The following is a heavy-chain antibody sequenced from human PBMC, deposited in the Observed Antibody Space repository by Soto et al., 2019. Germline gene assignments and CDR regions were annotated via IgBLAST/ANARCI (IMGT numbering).Heavy chain of an antibody. V-gene: IGHV1-18*01. CDR2: ISAYNGNT. J-gene: IGHJ4*02. Sequence: GASLKVSCKSSGYPFTSYVISWVRQAPGQGLEWMGWISAYNGNTNYAQKLQGRVTMTTDTSTSTAYMELRSLRSDDTAVYYCARTAAGTYDYWGQGTLVTVSS. CDR1: GYPFTSYV. CDR3: ARTAAGTYDY. D-gene: IGHD6-13*01.